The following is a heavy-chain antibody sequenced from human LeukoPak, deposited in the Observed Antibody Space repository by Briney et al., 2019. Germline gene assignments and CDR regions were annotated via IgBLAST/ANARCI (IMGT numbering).Heavy chain of an antibody. Sequence: SETLSLTCTVSGGSISSRYWSLIRQPPGKGLEWIGYIYYRGSPNYNPSLKSRVTISVDTSKNQFSLKLSSVTAADTAVYYCARIGAVAAFDYWGQGTLVTVSS. D-gene: IGHD6-19*01. V-gene: IGHV4-59*11. CDR2: IYYRGSP. J-gene: IGHJ4*02. CDR3: ARIGAVAAFDY. CDR1: GGSISSRY.